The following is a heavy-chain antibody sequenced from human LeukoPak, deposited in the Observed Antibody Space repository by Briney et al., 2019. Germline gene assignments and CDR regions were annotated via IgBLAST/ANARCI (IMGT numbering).Heavy chain of an antibody. CDR1: GFTFSDYY. Sequence: GGSLRLSCAASGFTFSDYYMSWIRQAPGEGLEWVSYISSSGTTIYFADSVKGRFTISRDNAKNSLYLQMNSLRAEDTAVYYCARAGVGATRVFDYWGQGTLVTVSS. CDR2: ISSSGTTI. D-gene: IGHD1-26*01. V-gene: IGHV3-11*01. J-gene: IGHJ4*02. CDR3: ARAGVGATRVFDY.